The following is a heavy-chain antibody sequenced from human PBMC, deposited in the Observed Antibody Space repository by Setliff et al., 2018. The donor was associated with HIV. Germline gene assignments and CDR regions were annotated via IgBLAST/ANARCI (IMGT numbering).Heavy chain of an antibody. J-gene: IGHJ3*02. CDR1: GVSISSYY. D-gene: IGHD5-12*01. CDR3: ARAEMATIVAFDI. CDR2: IYYSGST. V-gene: IGHV4-59*01. Sequence: SETLSLTCTVSGVSISSYYWSWIRQPAGKGLEWIGYIYYSGSTKYNPSLTSRVTISVDTSKNHFSLKLTSVTAADTAVYYCARAEMATIVAFDIWGQGTMVTVS.